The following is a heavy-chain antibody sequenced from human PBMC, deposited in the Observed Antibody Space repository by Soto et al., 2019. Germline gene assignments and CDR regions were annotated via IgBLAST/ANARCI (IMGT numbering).Heavy chain of an antibody. CDR3: VRDGTKTLRDWFDP. CDR1: GASIISYY. CDR2: IYATGTT. D-gene: IGHD1-1*01. J-gene: IGHJ5*02. V-gene: IGHV4-4*07. Sequence: PSETLSLTCTVSGASIISYYWTWIRQSAGKGLEWIGRIYATGTTDYNPSLKSRVMMSVDTSKKQFSLKLRSVTAADTAVYYCVRDGTKTLRDWFDPWGQGISVTVSS.